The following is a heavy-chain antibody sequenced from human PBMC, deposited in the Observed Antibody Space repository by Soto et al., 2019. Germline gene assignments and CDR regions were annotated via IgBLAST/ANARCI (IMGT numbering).Heavy chain of an antibody. CDR3: ARGDYVISDYYYHGMDV. V-gene: IGHV4-59*01. Sequence: PSETLSLTCTVSGGSISSYYWSWIRQPPGKGLEWIGYIYYSGSTNYNPSLKSRVTISVDTSKNQFSLKLSSVTAADTAVYYCARGDYVISDYYYHGMDVWGQGTTVTVSS. D-gene: IGHD4-17*01. CDR1: GGSISSYY. CDR2: IYYSGST. J-gene: IGHJ6*02.